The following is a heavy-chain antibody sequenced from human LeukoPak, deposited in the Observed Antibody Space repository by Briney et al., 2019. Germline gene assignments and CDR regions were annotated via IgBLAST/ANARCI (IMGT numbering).Heavy chain of an antibody. CDR3: AREGSSWFFDY. J-gene: IGHJ4*02. V-gene: IGHV4-38-2*02. Sequence: SETLSLTCTVSGYSISSGYYWGWVRQPPGKGLEWIGSRYHSRRTYYDPSFKSRVTISIDTSKNQFSLNLNSVIATDTAVYFCAREGSSWFFDYWGQGSLVTVSS. CDR2: RYHSRRT. D-gene: IGHD6-13*01. CDR1: GYSISSGYY.